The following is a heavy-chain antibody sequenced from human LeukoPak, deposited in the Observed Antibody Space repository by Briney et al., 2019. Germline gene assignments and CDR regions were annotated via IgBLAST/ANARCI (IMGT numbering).Heavy chain of an antibody. D-gene: IGHD3-22*01. J-gene: IGHJ3*02. V-gene: IGHV4-59*01. CDR2: IYYSGST. CDR1: GGSISSYY. Sequence: PSETLSLTCTVSGGSISSYYWSWIRQPPGKGLEWIGYIYYSGSTNYNPSLKSRVTISVDTSKNQFSLKLSSVTAADTAVYYCAKDSGDYYDSSGYYSNDAFDIWGQGTMVTVSS. CDR3: AKDSGDYYDSSGYYSNDAFDI.